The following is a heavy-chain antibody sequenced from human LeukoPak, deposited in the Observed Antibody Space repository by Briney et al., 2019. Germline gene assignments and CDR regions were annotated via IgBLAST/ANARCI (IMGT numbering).Heavy chain of an antibody. CDR1: GGSFSGYY. J-gene: IGHJ4*02. V-gene: IGHV4-31*11. Sequence: SETLSLTCAVYGGSFSGYYWSWIRQHPGKGLEWIGYIYYSGSTYYNPSLKSRVTISVDTSKNQFSLKLSSVTAADTAVYYCARASDYGDYYFDYWGQGTLVTVSS. CDR3: ARASDYGDYYFDY. CDR2: IYYSGST. D-gene: IGHD4-17*01.